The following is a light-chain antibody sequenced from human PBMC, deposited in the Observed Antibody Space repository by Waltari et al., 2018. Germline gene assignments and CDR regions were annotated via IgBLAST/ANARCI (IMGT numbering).Light chain of an antibody. V-gene: IGKV1-39*01. J-gene: IGKJ1*01. CDR3: QQNYIFPGT. CDR2: VAY. Sequence: IQMTQSPSSLSVSVGESVTITRRARQSISTYLYWDQQKPGNAPKLMVYVAYSLHSGVPSRFSGSGSGTDFTLTISRLQPEDFATYYCQQNYIFPGTFGQGTKVEIK. CDR1: QSISTY.